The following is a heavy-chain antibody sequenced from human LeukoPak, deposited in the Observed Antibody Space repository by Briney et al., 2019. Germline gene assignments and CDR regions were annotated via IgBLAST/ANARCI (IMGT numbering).Heavy chain of an antibody. D-gene: IGHD6-6*01. CDR3: ARSLSSSVGYYYYYYMDV. V-gene: IGHV4-39*07. CDR1: GGSISSSSYY. J-gene: IGHJ6*03. CDR2: IYYSGST. Sequence: SETLSLTCTVSGGSISSSSYYWGWIRQPPGKGLEWIGSIYYSGSTYYNPSLRSRVTISVDTSKNQFSLKLSSVTAADTAVYYCARSLSSSVGYYYYYYMDVWGKGTTVTVSS.